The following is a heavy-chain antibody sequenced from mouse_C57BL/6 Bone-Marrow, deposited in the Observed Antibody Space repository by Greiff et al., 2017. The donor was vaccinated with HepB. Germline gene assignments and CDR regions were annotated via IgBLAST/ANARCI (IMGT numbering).Heavy chain of an antibody. Sequence: VQLKQSGAELVRPGASVKLSCTASGFNIKDDYMHWVKQRPEQGLEWIGWIDPENGDTEYASKFQGKATITADTSSNTAYLQLSSLTSEDTAVYYCTTMEGFAYWGQGTLVTVSA. CDR3: TTMEGFAY. V-gene: IGHV14-4*01. CDR2: IDPENGDT. D-gene: IGHD1-1*02. J-gene: IGHJ3*01. CDR1: GFNIKDDY.